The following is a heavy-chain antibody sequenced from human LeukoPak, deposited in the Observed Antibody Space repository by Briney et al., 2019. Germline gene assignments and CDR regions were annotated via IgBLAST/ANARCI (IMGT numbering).Heavy chain of an antibody. CDR2: FSGSGGST. D-gene: IGHD3-10*01. CDR1: GFTFSSYA. CDR3: AKDYYGSGSSFDY. J-gene: IGHJ4*02. V-gene: IGHV3-23*01. Sequence: GGSLRLSCAASGFTFSSYAMSWVRQAPGKGLEWVSVFSGSGGSTLYTDSVKARFSRDIDKSKNTLYLKMNSLRAEDTSVYYCAKDYYGSGSSFDYWGQGTLVIVSS.